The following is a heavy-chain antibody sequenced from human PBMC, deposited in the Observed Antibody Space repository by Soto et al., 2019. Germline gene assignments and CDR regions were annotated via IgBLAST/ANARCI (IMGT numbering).Heavy chain of an antibody. V-gene: IGHV1-18*01. J-gene: IGHJ5*02. CDR2: ISAPNGNT. Sequence: QVQLVQSGAEVKKPGASVKVSCKASGYTFTSYGITWVRQAPGQGLEWMGWISAPNGNTKYEQKIQGRVTMNTDTSTSTAYRELRSLRSDDTAVYYCARELGGVPDTWGQGTLVTVSS. CDR3: ARELGGVPDT. CDR1: GYTFTSYG. D-gene: IGHD3-3*01.